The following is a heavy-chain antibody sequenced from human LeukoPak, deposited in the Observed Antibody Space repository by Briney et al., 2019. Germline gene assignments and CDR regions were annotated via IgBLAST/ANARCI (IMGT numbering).Heavy chain of an antibody. J-gene: IGHJ4*02. CDR3: ARRVATTWNFDY. D-gene: IGHD5-12*01. CDR1: ITVSNYD. CDR2: IHYSGST. Sequence: ITVSNYDMSWVRQAPGKGREWIGSIHYSGSTYFNPSLKSRVTISVDTSKNQFSSKLGSVTAADTGVYYCARRVATTWNFDYWGQGTLVTVSS. V-gene: IGHV4-39*07.